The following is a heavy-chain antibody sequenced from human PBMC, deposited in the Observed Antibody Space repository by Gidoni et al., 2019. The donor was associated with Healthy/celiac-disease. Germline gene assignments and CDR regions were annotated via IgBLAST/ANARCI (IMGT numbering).Heavy chain of an antibody. Sequence: QVQLVQSGAEVKKPGASVKVSCKASGYTFTSYYLHWVRQAPGQGLEWMGIINPSGGSTSYAQKFQGRVTMTRDTSTSTVYMELSSLRSEDTAVYYCARVSTGSWYLNPAGARDAFDIWGQGTMVTVSS. CDR2: INPSGGST. CDR1: GYTFTSYY. J-gene: IGHJ3*02. D-gene: IGHD6-13*01. CDR3: ARVSTGSWYLNPAGARDAFDI. V-gene: IGHV1-46*01.